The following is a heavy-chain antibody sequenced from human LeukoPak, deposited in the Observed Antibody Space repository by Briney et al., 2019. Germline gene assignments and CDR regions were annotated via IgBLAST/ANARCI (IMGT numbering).Heavy chain of an antibody. Sequence: GESLKISCKGSGYSFTSYWIGWVRQMPGKGLEWMGIIYPGDSDTRYSPSFQGQVTISADKSISTAYLQWSSLKASDTAMYYCARHAPPYYYDKGFDPWGQGTLVTVSS. J-gene: IGHJ5*02. CDR2: IYPGDSDT. CDR3: ARHAPPYYYDKGFDP. D-gene: IGHD3-22*01. CDR1: GYSFTSYW. V-gene: IGHV5-51*01.